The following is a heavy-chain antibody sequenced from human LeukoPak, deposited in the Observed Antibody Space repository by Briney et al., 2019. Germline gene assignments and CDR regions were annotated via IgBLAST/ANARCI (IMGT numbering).Heavy chain of an antibody. CDR2: ISGSGGIT. CDR1: GFTFSSYT. V-gene: IGHV3-23*01. CDR3: AKDSAAVGGPTPD. Sequence: GGSLRLSCAASGFTFSSYTMSWVRQAPGKGKEWGSLISGSGGITYYADSVKGRFTISRDNSKNTLYLQMDSLRAEDTDVYYCAKDSAAVGGPTPDWGQGPLVTVSS. J-gene: IGHJ4*02. D-gene: IGHD6-13*01.